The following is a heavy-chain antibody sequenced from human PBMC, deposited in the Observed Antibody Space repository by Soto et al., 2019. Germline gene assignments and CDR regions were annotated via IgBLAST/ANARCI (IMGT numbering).Heavy chain of an antibody. J-gene: IGHJ4*02. Sequence: PGGSLRLSCAASGFTFSSYSMNWVRRAPGKGLEWVSSISSSSSYIYYADSVKGRFTISRDNAKNSLYLQMNSLRAEDTAVYYCARDFDRTTLVIDYWGQGTLVTVSS. CDR2: ISSSSSYI. V-gene: IGHV3-21*01. D-gene: IGHD1-1*01. CDR1: GFTFSSYS. CDR3: ARDFDRTTLVIDY.